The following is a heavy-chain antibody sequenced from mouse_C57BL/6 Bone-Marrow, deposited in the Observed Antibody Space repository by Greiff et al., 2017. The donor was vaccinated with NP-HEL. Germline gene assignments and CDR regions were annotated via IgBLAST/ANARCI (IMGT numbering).Heavy chain of an antibody. Sequence: QVQLQQPGAELVKPGASVKLSCKASGYTFTSYWMHWVKQRPGQGLEWIGMIHPNSGSTNYNEKFKSKATLTVDKSSSTAYMQLSSLTSEDSAVYCCATFYYGRRVGDYWGQGTTLTVSS. CDR2: IHPNSGST. CDR1: GYTFTSYW. J-gene: IGHJ2*01. CDR3: ATFYYGRRVGDY. V-gene: IGHV1-64*01. D-gene: IGHD1-1*01.